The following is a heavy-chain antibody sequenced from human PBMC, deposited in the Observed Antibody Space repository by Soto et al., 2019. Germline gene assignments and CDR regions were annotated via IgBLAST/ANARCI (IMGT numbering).Heavy chain of an antibody. CDR1: GGSFSGYY. CDR2: INHSGST. J-gene: IGHJ6*03. V-gene: IGHV4-34*01. Sequence: SETLSLTCAVYGGSFSGYYWSWIRQPPGEGLEWIGEINHSGSTNYNPSLKSRVTISVDTSKNQFSLKLSSVTAADTAVYYCARKVVPAANYYYYYYMDVWGKGTTVTVSS. CDR3: ARKVVPAANYYYYYYMDV. D-gene: IGHD2-2*01.